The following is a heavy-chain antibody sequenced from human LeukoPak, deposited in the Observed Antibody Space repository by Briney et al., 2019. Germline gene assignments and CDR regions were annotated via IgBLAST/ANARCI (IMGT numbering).Heavy chain of an antibody. CDR3: SRGPRFDP. J-gene: IGHJ5*02. V-gene: IGHV1-8*01. Sequence: AAVKVSCKTSGYSFNIYEINWVRQATGQGLEWMGWVNPNIGDTDYAQKLQGRLTMNRNTSISTAYMELSGMRLGDTAVYYCSRGPRFDPWGQGPQVTVSS. CDR1: GYSFNIYE. CDR2: VNPNIGDT.